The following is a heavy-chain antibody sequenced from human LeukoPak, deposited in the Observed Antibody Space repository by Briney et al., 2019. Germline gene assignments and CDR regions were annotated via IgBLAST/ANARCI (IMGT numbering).Heavy chain of an antibody. CDR2: ISGSGGST. CDR3: AKDMWFGESPLYGMDV. Sequence: PGGSLRLSCAASGFTFSSYWMSWVRQAPGKGLEWVSAISGSGGSTYYADSVKGRFTISRDNSKNTLYLQMNSLRAEDTAVYYCAKDMWFGESPLYGMDVWGQGTTVTVSS. CDR1: GFTFSSYW. V-gene: IGHV3-23*01. J-gene: IGHJ6*02. D-gene: IGHD3-10*01.